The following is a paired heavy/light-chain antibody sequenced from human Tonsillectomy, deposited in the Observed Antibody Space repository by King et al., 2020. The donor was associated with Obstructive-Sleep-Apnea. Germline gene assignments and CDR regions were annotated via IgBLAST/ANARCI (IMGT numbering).Light chain of an antibody. V-gene: IGLV3-19*01. Sequence: SFELTQDPAVAVALGQTVRVTCQGDSLRNSYPNWYQQRPGQAPVLVISGRNNRPSGIADRFSASRSRSTASLTISGAQAEDEADYYCHLRDNSDSHLGVFGPGTRVTVL. CDR2: GRN. CDR3: HLRDNSDSHLGV. J-gene: IGLJ1*01. CDR1: SLRNSY.
Heavy chain of an antibody. J-gene: IGHJ3*01. CDR2: IYPSDSDA. Sequence: VQLVQSGPEARQPGESLKISCQGSGYNFNGQWIGWVRQMPGKGLDLLGIIYPSDSDARYSPSFQGQVTMSADKSINTAYLQWSSLQVSDTAIYYCARQGTSWDDAFDLWG. CDR3: ARQGTSWDDAFDL. D-gene: IGHD1-26*01. V-gene: IGHV5-51*01. CDR1: GYNFNGQW.